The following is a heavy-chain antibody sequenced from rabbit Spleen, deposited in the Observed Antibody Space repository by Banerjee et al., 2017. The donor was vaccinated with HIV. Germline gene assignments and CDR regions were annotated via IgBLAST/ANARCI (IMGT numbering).Heavy chain of an antibody. CDR2: INTWSNRP. J-gene: IGHJ6*01. D-gene: IGHD8-1*01. CDR3: ARDTGSSFSTYGMDL. V-gene: IGHV1S45*01. Sequence: QEQLEESGGDLVKPGASLTLTCKASGFSFNDDYVMCWVRQSPGKGLKWIACINTWSNRPVYASWAKGRFTISSDNAQNTVYLQLNSLTAADTATYFCARDTGSSFSTYGMDLWGP. CDR1: GFSFNDDYV.